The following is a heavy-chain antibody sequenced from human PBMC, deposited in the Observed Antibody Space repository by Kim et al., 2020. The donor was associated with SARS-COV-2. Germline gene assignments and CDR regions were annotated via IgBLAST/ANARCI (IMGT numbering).Heavy chain of an antibody. Sequence: LSLTCAASGFTFNNYVMNWVRQAPGKGLEWVSTISGSGDNTYYADSVKGRFTISRDNSKHTLYLQMNSLRGEDSAIYFCAKGDSAYDYSDSWGQGTLVTVSS. V-gene: IGHV3-23*01. CDR1: GFTFNNYV. CDR2: ISGSGDNT. D-gene: IGHD4-4*01. CDR3: AKGDSAYDYSDS. J-gene: IGHJ5*01.